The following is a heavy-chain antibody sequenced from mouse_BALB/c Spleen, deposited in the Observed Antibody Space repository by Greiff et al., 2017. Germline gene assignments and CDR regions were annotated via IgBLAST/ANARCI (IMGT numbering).Heavy chain of an antibody. CDR2: ISDGGSYT. Sequence: EVKLVESGGGLVKPGGSLKLSCAASGFTFSDYYMYWVRQTPEKRLEWVATISDGGSYTYYPDSVKGRFTISRDNAKNNLYLQMSSLKSEDTAMYYCAMGLWGYFDYWGQGTTLTVSS. CDR3: AMGLWGYFDY. V-gene: IGHV5-4*02. D-gene: IGHD1-1*02. J-gene: IGHJ2*01. CDR1: GFTFSDYY.